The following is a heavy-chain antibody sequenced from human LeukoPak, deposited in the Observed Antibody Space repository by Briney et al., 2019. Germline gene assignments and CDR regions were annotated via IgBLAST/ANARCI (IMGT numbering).Heavy chain of an antibody. CDR2: TYHSGTS. J-gene: IGHJ4*02. CDR3: TRKYGSNAGYFDY. D-gene: IGHD4-23*01. CDR1: GYSISSGYY. Sequence: SETLSLTCAVSGYSISSGYYWGWVRQSSGKGLEWIGNTYHSGTSYYNPSLNSLVTISDDTSKNQFSLTMSSMTAADTALYYCTRKYGSNAGYFDYWGQGALVTVSS. V-gene: IGHV4-38-2*01.